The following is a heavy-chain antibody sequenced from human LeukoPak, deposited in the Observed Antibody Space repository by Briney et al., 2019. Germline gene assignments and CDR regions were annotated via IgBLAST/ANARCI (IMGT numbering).Heavy chain of an antibody. CDR2: IDPDSGGT. V-gene: IGHV1-2*02. J-gene: IGHJ3*02. CDR1: GYTFADYY. CDR3: AREYYDSSGRKHAFEN. Sequence: ASVKVSCKTSGYTFADYYLHWVRQAPGQGLEWMGSIDPDSGGTNYAQKFQGRVIMTRDTSITTAYMELSRVRSDDTAVYFCAREYYDSSGRKHAFENWGQGTMVTVSS. D-gene: IGHD3-22*01.